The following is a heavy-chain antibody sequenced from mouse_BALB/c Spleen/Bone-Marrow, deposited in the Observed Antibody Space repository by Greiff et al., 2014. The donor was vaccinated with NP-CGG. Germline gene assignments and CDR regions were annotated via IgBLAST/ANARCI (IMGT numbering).Heavy chain of an antibody. D-gene: IGHD4-1*01. CDR3: TRGGNWDDFDY. J-gene: IGHJ2*01. CDR2: ISSGSSTI. CDR1: GFTFSSFV. V-gene: IGHV5-17*02. Sequence: EVQLVVSGGGLGQPGGSRKLSCAASGFTFSSFVMHWVRQTPEKGLEWVAYISSGSSTIYYADTVKGRFTISRDNPKNTLFLQVTSLRSEDTAMYYCTRGGNWDDFDYSRLATTPPVPS.